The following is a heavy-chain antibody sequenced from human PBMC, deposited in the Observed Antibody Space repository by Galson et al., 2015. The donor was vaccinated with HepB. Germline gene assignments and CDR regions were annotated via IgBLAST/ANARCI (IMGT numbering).Heavy chain of an antibody. J-gene: IGHJ5*02. CDR2: INTYNGNT. Sequence: SVKVSCKASGYTFNNYGINWVRQAPGQGLEWMGWINTYNGNTNYAQKFQGGLTMTIDTSTTTAYMELRSLKSDDTAVYYCARGHLMTTKNWFGPWGQGTLVTVSS. CDR3: ARGHLMTTKNWFGP. D-gene: IGHD4-17*01. V-gene: IGHV1-18*01. CDR1: GYTFNNYG.